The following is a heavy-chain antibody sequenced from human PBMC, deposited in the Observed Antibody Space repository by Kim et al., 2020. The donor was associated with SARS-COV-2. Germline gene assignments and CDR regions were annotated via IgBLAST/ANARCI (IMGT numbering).Heavy chain of an antibody. CDR1: GFTFSSYW. J-gene: IGHJ6*02. V-gene: IGHV3-7*03. CDR2: IKQDGSEK. CDR3: ARTKHDDYVWGSYPHRPSYYYGMDV. D-gene: IGHD3-16*02. Sequence: GGSLRLSCAASGFTFSSYWMSWVRQAPGKGLEWVANIKQDGSEKYYVDSVKGRFTISRDNAKNSLYLQMNSLRAEDTAVYYCARTKHDDYVWGSYPHRPSYYYGMDVWGQGTTVTVSS.